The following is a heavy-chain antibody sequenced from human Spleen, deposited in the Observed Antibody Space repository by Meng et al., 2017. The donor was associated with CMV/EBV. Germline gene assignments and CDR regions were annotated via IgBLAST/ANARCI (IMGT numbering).Heavy chain of an antibody. V-gene: IGHV1-2*02. Sequence: YNMHWVRQDPGQGLEWMGWINPNSGGTNYAQKFQGRVTMTRDTSISTAYMELSRLRSDDTAVYYCARGPYKWGYYGSGSYPGPFDYWGQGTLVTVSS. D-gene: IGHD3-10*01. CDR3: ARGPYKWGYYGSGSYPGPFDY. CDR2: INPNSGGT. J-gene: IGHJ4*02. CDR1: YN.